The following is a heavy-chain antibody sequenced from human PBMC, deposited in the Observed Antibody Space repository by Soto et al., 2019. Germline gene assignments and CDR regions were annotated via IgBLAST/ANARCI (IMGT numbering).Heavy chain of an antibody. CDR1: GFTFSGYS. D-gene: IGHD3-3*01. CDR3: ARGISRDWFDP. V-gene: IGHV3-48*01. CDR2: ISSSSSTI. Sequence: LRLSCAASGFTFSGYSMNWVRQAPGKGLEWVSYISSSSSTIYYADSVKGRFTISRDNAKNSLYLQMNSLRAEDTAVYYCARGISRDWFDPWGQGTLVTVSS. J-gene: IGHJ5*02.